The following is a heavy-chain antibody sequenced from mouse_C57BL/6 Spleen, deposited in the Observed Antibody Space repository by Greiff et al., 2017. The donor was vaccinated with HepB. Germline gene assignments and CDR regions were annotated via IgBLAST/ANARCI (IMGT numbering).Heavy chain of an antibody. J-gene: IGHJ2*01. CDR2: IDPSDSET. Sequence: QVQLQQPGAELVRPGSSVKLSCKASGYTFTSYWMHWVKQRPIQGLEWIGNIDPSDSETHYNQKFKDKATLTVDKSSTTAYMQLSSLTSDDSAVYYCARSTSVPYYFDYWGQGTTLTVSS. V-gene: IGHV1-52*01. CDR3: ARSTSVPYYFDY. D-gene: IGHD1-1*01. CDR1: GYTFTSYW.